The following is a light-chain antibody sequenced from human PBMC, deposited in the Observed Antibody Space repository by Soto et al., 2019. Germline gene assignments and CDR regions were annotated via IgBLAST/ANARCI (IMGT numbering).Light chain of an antibody. Sequence: QSVLTQPPSVSGAPGQRVNISCTGSSSNIGASSDVHWYQQLPGTAPKLLIYGNSNRPSGVPDRVSGSKSGTSASLAITGLQAEDEADYYFQSYDSSLSGWVFGVGTKLTVL. CDR2: GNS. J-gene: IGLJ3*02. V-gene: IGLV1-40*01. CDR1: SSNIGASSD. CDR3: QSYDSSLSGWV.